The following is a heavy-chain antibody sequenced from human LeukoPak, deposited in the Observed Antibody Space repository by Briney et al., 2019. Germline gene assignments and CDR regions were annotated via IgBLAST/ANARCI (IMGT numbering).Heavy chain of an antibody. CDR3: AISLAAAGRFDP. D-gene: IGHD6-13*01. V-gene: IGHV4-59*01. CDR2: IYYSGST. J-gene: IGHJ5*02. Sequence: SETLSLTCTVSGYSISSGYYWGWIRQPPGKGLEWIGYIYYSGSTNYNPSLKSRVTISVDTSKNQFSLKLSSVTAADTAVYYCAISLAAAGRFDPWGQGTLVTVSS. CDR1: GYSISSGYY.